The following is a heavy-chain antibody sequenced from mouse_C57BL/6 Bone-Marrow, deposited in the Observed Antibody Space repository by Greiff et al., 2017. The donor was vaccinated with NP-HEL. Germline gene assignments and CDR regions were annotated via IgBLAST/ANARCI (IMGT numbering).Heavy chain of an antibody. CDR2: IDPSDSYT. CDR1: GYTFTSYW. J-gene: IGHJ1*03. V-gene: IGHV1-50*01. Sequence: VQLQQPGAELVKPGASVKLSCKASGYTFTSYWMQWVKQRPGQGLEWIGEIDPSDSYTNYNQKFKGKATLTVDTSSSTAYMQLSSLTSEDSAVYYCARTKGTVVATYWYFDVWGTGTTVTVSS. D-gene: IGHD1-1*01. CDR3: ARTKGTVVATYWYFDV.